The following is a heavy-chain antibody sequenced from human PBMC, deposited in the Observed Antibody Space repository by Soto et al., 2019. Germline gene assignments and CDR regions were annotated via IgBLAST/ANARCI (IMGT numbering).Heavy chain of an antibody. Sequence: SETLSLTCAVYGGSFIGYYWSWIRTPPGKGLEWIGEINHSGSTNYNPSLKSRVTISVDTSKNQFSLKLSSVTAADTAVYYCARTRYYGSGSYYRAENYFDYWGQGTLVTVSS. CDR1: GGSFIGYY. J-gene: IGHJ4*02. D-gene: IGHD3-10*01. CDR2: INHSGST. V-gene: IGHV4-34*01. CDR3: ARTRYYGSGSYYRAENYFDY.